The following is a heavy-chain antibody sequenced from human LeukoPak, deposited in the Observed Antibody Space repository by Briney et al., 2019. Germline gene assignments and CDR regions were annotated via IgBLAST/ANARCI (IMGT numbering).Heavy chain of an antibody. CDR1: GFTVSSNS. J-gene: IGHJ6*03. D-gene: IGHD5-18*01. Sequence: GGSLRLSCTVSGFTVSSNSMSWVRQAPGKGLEWVSSISSSSSYIYYADSVKGRFTISRDNAKNSLYLQMNSLRAEDTAVYYCARVDTAMVNVYYYYYMDVWGKGTTVTVSS. CDR3: ARVDTAMVNVYYYYYMDV. V-gene: IGHV3-21*01. CDR2: ISSSSSYI.